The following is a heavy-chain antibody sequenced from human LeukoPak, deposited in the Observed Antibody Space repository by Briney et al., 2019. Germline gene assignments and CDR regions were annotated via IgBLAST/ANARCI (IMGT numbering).Heavy chain of an antibody. D-gene: IGHD2-2*01. V-gene: IGHV3-23*01. Sequence: GGSLRLSCAASVFTFSTYAMTWVRQAPGEGLEWVAEFSLRGGSTDHADFVRGRFAISRDNSKNSLYLQMHSLRLEDTAVYYCANDWAVVVPAVWVGLDYWGQGPLVTVSS. CDR1: VFTFSTYA. CDR2: FSLRGGST. J-gene: IGHJ4*02. CDR3: ANDWAVVVPAVWVGLDY.